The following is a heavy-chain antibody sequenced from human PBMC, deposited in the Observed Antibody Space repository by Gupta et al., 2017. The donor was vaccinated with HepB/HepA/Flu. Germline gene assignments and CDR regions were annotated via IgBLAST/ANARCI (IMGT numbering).Heavy chain of an antibody. Sequence: QVQLVESGGGVVQPGRSLRLYCDASGFTFSTYGMHWVRQAPGKGLEWVSVISYDGTYKYYADSVKGRFTISRDNSKNTLYLQLTSLRDEDTAVYYCARIYTDHVLMGYFDYWGQGTLVTVSS. CDR1: GFTFSTYG. V-gene: IGHV3-30*03. J-gene: IGHJ4*02. CDR3: ARIYTDHVLMGYFDY. CDR2: ISYDGTYK. D-gene: IGHD2-8*01.